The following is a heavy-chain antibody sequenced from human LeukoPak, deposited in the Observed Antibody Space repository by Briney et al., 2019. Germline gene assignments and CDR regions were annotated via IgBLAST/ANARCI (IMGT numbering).Heavy chain of an antibody. J-gene: IGHJ1*01. V-gene: IGHV3-23*01. CDR1: GFTFSSYA. Sequence: PGGSLRLSCAASGFTFSSYAMSWVRQAPGKGLEWVSAISGSGGSTYYADSVKGRFTISRDNSKNTLYLQMNSLRAEDTAVYYCARDLGYYDSSGYYRGAEYFQHWGQGTLVTVSP. CDR2: ISGSGGST. CDR3: ARDLGYYDSSGYYRGAEYFQH. D-gene: IGHD3-22*01.